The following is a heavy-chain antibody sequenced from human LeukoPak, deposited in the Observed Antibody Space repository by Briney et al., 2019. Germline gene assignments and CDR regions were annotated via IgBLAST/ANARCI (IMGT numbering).Heavy chain of an antibody. D-gene: IGHD2-15*01. Sequence: SVKVSCKASGGTFSSYAISWVRQAPGQGLEWMGGIIPIFGTANYAQKFQGRVTITADESTSTAYMELSSLRSENTAVYYCGSVVAAPGGYYYGMDVWGKGTTVTVSS. J-gene: IGHJ6*04. CDR2: IIPIFGTA. V-gene: IGHV1-69*13. CDR1: GGTFSSYA. CDR3: GSVVAAPGGYYYGMDV.